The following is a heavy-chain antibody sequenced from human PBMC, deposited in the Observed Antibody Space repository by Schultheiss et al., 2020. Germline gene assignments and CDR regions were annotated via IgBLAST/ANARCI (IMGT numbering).Heavy chain of an antibody. Sequence: ASVKVSCKASGYTFTSYGISWVRQAPGQGLEWMGWISAYNGNTNYAQKLQGRVTMTTDTSTSIAYMELRSLRSDDTAVYYCARAFKLGYCSGGSCHGWFDPWGQGTLVTVAS. CDR2: ISAYNGNT. CDR3: ARAFKLGYCSGGSCHGWFDP. CDR1: GYTFTSYG. D-gene: IGHD2-15*01. J-gene: IGHJ5*02. V-gene: IGHV1-18*01.